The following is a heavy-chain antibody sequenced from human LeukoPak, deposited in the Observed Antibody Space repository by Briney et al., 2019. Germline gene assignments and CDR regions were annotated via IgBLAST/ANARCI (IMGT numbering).Heavy chain of an antibody. CDR3: AKLGQQLVEFGMDV. CDR1: GFTFSSYA. J-gene: IGHJ6*02. CDR2: ISGSGGST. Sequence: PGGSLRLSCAASGFTFSSYAMSWVRQAPGKGLEWVSAISGSGGSTYYADSVKGRFTISRDNSKNTLYLQMNSLRAEDTAVYYCAKLGQQLVEFGMDVWGQGTTVTVSS. D-gene: IGHD6-13*01. V-gene: IGHV3-23*01.